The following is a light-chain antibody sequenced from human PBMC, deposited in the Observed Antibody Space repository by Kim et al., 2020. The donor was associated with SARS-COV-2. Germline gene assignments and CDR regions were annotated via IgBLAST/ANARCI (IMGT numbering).Light chain of an antibody. J-gene: IGKJ1*01. CDR1: ESVSTK. Sequence: EILMTQSPATLSVSPGETATLSCRASESVSTKVAWYQQKPGQAPRLLIYDASTRATDIPARFSGRGSGTDFTLTISSLQSEDLAVYHCQQYDDWPPWTFGQGTKVDIK. CDR2: DAS. V-gene: IGKV3-15*01. CDR3: QQYDDWPPWT.